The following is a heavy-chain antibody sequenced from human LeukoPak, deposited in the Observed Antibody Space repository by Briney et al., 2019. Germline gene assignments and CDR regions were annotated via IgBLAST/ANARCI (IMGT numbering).Heavy chain of an antibody. J-gene: IGHJ1*01. D-gene: IGHD3-22*01. CDR3: ARGRDPYYDSSGPIQH. V-gene: IGHV4-59*01. Sequence: SETLSLTCNVSGGSISSYYWSWIRQPPGKGLEWIGYIYYSGSTNYNPSPKSRVTISVDTSKNQFSLKLSSVTAADTAVYYCARGRDPYYDSSGPIQHWGQGTLVTVSS. CDR2: IYYSGST. CDR1: GGSISSYY.